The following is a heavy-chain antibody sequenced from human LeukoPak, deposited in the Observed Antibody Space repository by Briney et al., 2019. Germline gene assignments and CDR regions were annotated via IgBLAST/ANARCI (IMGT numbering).Heavy chain of an antibody. D-gene: IGHD3-22*01. Sequence: PSETLSLTCTVSGGSISTSNYYWGWIRQPPGKGLEWIGSIYYSGSTYYNPSLKSRVTISVDTSKNQFSLKLSSVTAADTAVYYCARFSRNYYYDTWGQGTLVTVSS. J-gene: IGHJ5*02. V-gene: IGHV4-39*07. CDR2: IYYSGST. CDR1: GGSISTSNYY. CDR3: ARFSRNYYYDT.